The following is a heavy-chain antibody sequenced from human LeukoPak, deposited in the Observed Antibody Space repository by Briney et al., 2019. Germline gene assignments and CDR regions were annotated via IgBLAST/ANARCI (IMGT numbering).Heavy chain of an antibody. CDR1: GFTVSSNY. V-gene: IGHV3-7*01. J-gene: IGHJ2*01. CDR2: IKEDGSAK. Sequence: PGGSLRLSCAASGFTVSSNYMNWVRQAPGKGLEWVANIKEDGSAKSYVDSVRGRFTISRDNSKNTLYLQMNSLRAEDTAVYYCARGGSYCSSTRCYDTLGYFDLWGRGTLVTVSS. D-gene: IGHD2-2*01. CDR3: ARGGSYCSSTRCYDTLGYFDL.